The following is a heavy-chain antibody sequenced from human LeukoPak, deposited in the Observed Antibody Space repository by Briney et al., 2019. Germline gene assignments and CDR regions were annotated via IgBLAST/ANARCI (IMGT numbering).Heavy chain of an antibody. CDR1: GGSFSGYY. V-gene: IGHV4-34*01. Sequence: SETLSLTCAVYGGSFSGYYWSWIRQPPGKGLEWIGEINHSGSTNYNPSLKSRVTISVDTSKNQFSLKLSSVTAADTAVYYCARVTRSTRVVVAANDDAFDIWGQGTMVTVSS. J-gene: IGHJ3*02. CDR2: INHSGST. D-gene: IGHD2-15*01. CDR3: ARVTRSTRVVVAANDDAFDI.